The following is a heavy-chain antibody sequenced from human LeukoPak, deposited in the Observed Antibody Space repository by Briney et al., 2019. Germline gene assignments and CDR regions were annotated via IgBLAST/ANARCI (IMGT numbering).Heavy chain of an antibody. Sequence: SVKVSCKASGFTFTSSAMQWVRQARGQRLEWIGWIVVGSGNTNYAQKFQERVTITRDMSTSTAYMELSSLRSEDTAVYYCARDTADFWSGYIEVGFDPWGQGTLVTVSS. D-gene: IGHD3-3*01. CDR1: GFTFTSSA. CDR3: ARDTADFWSGYIEVGFDP. J-gene: IGHJ5*02. CDR2: IVVGSGNT. V-gene: IGHV1-58*02.